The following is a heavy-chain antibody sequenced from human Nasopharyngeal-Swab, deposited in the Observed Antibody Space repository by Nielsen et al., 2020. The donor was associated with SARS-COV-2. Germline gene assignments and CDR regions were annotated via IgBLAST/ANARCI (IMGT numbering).Heavy chain of an antibody. CDR2: MSPTSGKT. V-gene: IGHV1-8*01. CDR3: ATPGYRSGHYFFGN. CDR1: EYIFSTFD. D-gene: IGHD5-18*01. Sequence: ASVKVSCKATEYIFSTFDINWVRQATGQGLEWMGWMSPTSGKTESAQKFQGRITMTRDTSTSTAYMELSSLTSEDTAIYYCATPGYRSGHYFFGNWGQGTLVTVSS. J-gene: IGHJ4*02.